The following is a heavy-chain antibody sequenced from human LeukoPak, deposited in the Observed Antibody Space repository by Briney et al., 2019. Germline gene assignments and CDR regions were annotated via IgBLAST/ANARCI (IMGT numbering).Heavy chain of an antibody. D-gene: IGHD5-18*01. Sequence: GRSLRLSCAASGFTFSSYGMHWVRQAPGKGLEWVAVISYDGSNKYYADSVKGRFTISRDNSKNTLYLQMNSLRAEDTAVYYCAKERRLDTAMVIVTEYYFDYWGQGTLVTASS. CDR1: GFTFSSYG. CDR2: ISYDGSNK. V-gene: IGHV3-30*18. J-gene: IGHJ4*02. CDR3: AKERRLDTAMVIVTEYYFDY.